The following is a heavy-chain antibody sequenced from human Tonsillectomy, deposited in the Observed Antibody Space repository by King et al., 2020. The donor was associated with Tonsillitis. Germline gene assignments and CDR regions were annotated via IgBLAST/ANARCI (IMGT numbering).Heavy chain of an antibody. CDR3: ARVGWLGEYFQH. D-gene: IGHD6-19*01. V-gene: IGHV4-34*01. Sequence: VQLQQWGAGLLKPSETLSLTCAVYGGSFSGYYWSWIRQPPGKGLEWIGEINHSGSTNYNPSLKSRVTISVDTSKNQFSLKLSSVTAADTAVYYCARVGWLGEYFQHWGQGTLVTVSS. J-gene: IGHJ1*01. CDR2: INHSGST. CDR1: GGSFSGYY.